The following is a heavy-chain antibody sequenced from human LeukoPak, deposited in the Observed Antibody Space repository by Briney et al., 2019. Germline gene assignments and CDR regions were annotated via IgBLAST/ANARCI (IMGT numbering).Heavy chain of an antibody. CDR1: GGSISSYY. D-gene: IGHD3-3*01. CDR2: INHSGST. J-gene: IGHJ5*02. CDR3: ARGPLRSGYYRPNWFDP. V-gene: IGHV4-34*01. Sequence: SETLSLTCTVSGGSISSYYWSWIRQPPGKGLEWIGEINHSGSTNYNPSLKSRVTISVDTSKNQFSLKLSSVTAADTTVYYCARGPLRSGYYRPNWFDPWGQGTLVTVSS.